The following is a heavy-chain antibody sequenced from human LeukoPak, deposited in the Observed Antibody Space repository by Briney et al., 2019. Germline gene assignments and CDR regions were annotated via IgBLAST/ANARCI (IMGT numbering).Heavy chain of an antibody. V-gene: IGHV3-7*01. CDR3: ARSARDYDFWQHLYYYYMDV. Sequence: GGSLRLSCAASGISFSGYWMTWVRQAPGKGLEGVAHIKQGGSEKYCVDSVKGRFTISRDNAKSSLYLQMNSLRAEDTAVYYCARSARDYDFWQHLYYYYMDVWGEGTTVTVSS. D-gene: IGHD3-3*01. CDR1: GISFSGYW. CDR2: IKQGGSEK. J-gene: IGHJ6*03.